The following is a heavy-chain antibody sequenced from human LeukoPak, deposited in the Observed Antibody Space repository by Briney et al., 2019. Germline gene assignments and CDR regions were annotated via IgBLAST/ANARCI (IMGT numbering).Heavy chain of an antibody. J-gene: IGHJ6*02. CDR2: ISAYNGNT. Sequence: ASVTVSFTASGYTFTSYGISWVRQAPGQGLEWMGWISAYNGNTNYAQKLQGRVTMTTDTSTSTAYMELRSLRSDDTAVYYCARDRASSSWPDYYYGMDVWGQGTTVTVSS. CDR3: ARDRASSSWPDYYYGMDV. D-gene: IGHD6-13*01. V-gene: IGHV1-18*01. CDR1: GYTFTSYG.